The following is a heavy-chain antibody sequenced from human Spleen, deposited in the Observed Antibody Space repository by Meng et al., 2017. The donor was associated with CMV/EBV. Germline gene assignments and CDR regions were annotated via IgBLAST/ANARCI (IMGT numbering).Heavy chain of an antibody. CDR1: GGSISNYY. J-gene: IGHJ3*02. CDR2: VYFTGTT. D-gene: IGHD5-24*01. Sequence: SETLSLTCTVSGGSISNYYWNWIRQPPGEGLEWIGYVYFTGTTNYNPSLKSRVTISVDTSKNQFSLKLSSVTAADTAVYYCARIEMATKVAGSRAFDIWGQGAMVTVSS. V-gene: IGHV4-59*01. CDR3: ARIEMATKVAGSRAFDI.